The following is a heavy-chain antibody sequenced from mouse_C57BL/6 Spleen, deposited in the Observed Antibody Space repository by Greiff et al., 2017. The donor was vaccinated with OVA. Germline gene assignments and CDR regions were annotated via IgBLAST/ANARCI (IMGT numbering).Heavy chain of an antibody. CDR2: IHPNSGST. V-gene: IGHV1-64*01. D-gene: IGHD2-4*01. CDR3: ASYDYDGYYAMDY. Sequence: QVQLQQPGAELVKPGASVKLSCKASGYTFTSYWMHWVKQRPGQGLEWIGMIHPNSGSTNYNEKFKSKATLTVDKSSSTAYMQLSSLTSEDSAVYYCASYDYDGYYAMDYWGQGTSVTVSS. J-gene: IGHJ4*01. CDR1: GYTFTSYW.